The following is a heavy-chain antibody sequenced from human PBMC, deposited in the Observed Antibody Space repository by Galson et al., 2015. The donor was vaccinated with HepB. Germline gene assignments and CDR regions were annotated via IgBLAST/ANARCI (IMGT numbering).Heavy chain of an antibody. Sequence: SLRLSCAASGFTFSTYAMNWVRQAPGKGLECVSSIDAGGGTYYVDSVKGRYTISRDNSKDTLYLQISSLRAEDTAVYFCAREWGMDVWGQGTTVTVSS. D-gene: IGHD3-3*01. CDR1: GFTFSTYA. J-gene: IGHJ6*02. V-gene: IGHV3-23*01. CDR2: IDAGGGT. CDR3: AREWGMDV.